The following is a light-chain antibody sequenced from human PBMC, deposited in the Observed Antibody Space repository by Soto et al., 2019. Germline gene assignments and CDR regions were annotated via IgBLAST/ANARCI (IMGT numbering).Light chain of an antibody. V-gene: IGKV3-15*01. CDR2: DAS. Sequence: EIVMTQSPATLSVSPGERATLSCRASQSVSSNLGWYQQKPGQAPRLLVYDASARATGIPARFSGSGSGTEFTLTISSLQSEDLAVYYCQQYNNWPPPLTFGGGTKVEIK. CDR1: QSVSSN. CDR3: QQYNNWPPPLT. J-gene: IGKJ4*01.